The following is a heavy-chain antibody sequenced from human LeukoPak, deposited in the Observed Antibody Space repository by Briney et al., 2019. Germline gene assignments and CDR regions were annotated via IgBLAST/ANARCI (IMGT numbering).Heavy chain of an antibody. J-gene: IGHJ4*02. CDR3: AKVTGDYYDTSGAFDY. V-gene: IGHV3-33*06. CDR2: IWHDGSND. CDR1: GFIFSSYG. Sequence: PGGSLRLSCAASGFIFSSYGMHWVRQAPGKGLEWVARIWHDGSNDDYADSVKGRFTISRDNSKDTLYLQMNRLRAEDTAIYYCAKVTGDYYDTSGAFDYWGQGTLVTVSS. D-gene: IGHD3-22*01.